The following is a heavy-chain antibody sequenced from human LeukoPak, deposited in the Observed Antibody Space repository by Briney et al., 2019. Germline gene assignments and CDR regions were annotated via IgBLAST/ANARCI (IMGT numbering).Heavy chain of an antibody. D-gene: IGHD4-11*01. CDR2: IRSTKYGATT. Sequence: GGSLRLSCIGSGFTFGDYIVNWVRQAPGKGLEWVGFIRSTKYGATTEYAASVKGRFTISRDDSNSIAYLQMNSLKTEDTAVYYCIRDFYTNYGVDFDYWGQGTLVTVSS. J-gene: IGHJ4*02. V-gene: IGHV3-49*04. CDR1: GFTFGDYI. CDR3: IRDFYTNYGVDFDY.